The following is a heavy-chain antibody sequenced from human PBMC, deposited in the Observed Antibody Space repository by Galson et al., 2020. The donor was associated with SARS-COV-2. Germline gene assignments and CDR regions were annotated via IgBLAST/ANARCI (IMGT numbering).Heavy chain of an antibody. CDR2: ISGSGGST. D-gene: IGHD3-22*01. CDR1: GFTFSSYA. V-gene: IGHV3-23*01. CDR3: AKDLSYYYDSSGDEYFQH. J-gene: IGHJ1*01. Sequence: GSLRLSCAASGFTFSSYAMSWVRQAPGKGLEWVSAISGSGGSTYYADSVKGRFTISRDNSKNTLYLQMNSLRAEDTAVYYCAKDLSYYYDSSGDEYFQHWGQGTLVTVSS.